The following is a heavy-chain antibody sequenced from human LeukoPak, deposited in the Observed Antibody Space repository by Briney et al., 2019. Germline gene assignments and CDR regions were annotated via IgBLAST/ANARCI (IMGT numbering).Heavy chain of an antibody. J-gene: IGHJ4*02. D-gene: IGHD3-22*01. V-gene: IGHV3-15*01. CDR1: GFTFSSYA. CDR3: TTCGYYDSSGYPLDY. Sequence: GGSLRLSCAASGFTFSSYAMSWVRQAPGKGLEWVGRIKSKTDGGTTDYAAPVKGRFTISRDDSKNTLYLQMNSLKTEDTAVYYCTTCGYYDSSGYPLDYWGQGTLVTVSS. CDR2: IKSKTDGGTT.